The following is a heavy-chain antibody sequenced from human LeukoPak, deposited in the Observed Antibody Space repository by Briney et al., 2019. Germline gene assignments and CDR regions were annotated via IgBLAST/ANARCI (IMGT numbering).Heavy chain of an antibody. Sequence: ASETLSLTCTVSGGSISSSSYYWSWIRQPPGKGLEWIGEINHSGSTNYNPSLKSRVTISVDTSKNQFSLKLSSVTAADTAVYYCARVKTGLWFGELPTYWYFDLWGRGTLVTVSS. J-gene: IGHJ2*01. CDR1: GGSISSSSYY. D-gene: IGHD3-10*01. V-gene: IGHV4-39*07. CDR2: INHSGST. CDR3: ARVKTGLWFGELPTYWYFDL.